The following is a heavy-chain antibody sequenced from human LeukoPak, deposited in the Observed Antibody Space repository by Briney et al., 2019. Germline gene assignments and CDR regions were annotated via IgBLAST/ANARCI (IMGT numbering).Heavy chain of an antibody. CDR3: ARGGSMVY. J-gene: IGHJ4*02. V-gene: IGHV1-46*01. CDR2: INPSGGST. CDR1: GXTFXXYY. D-gene: IGHD2-2*01. Sequence: KVSCKASGXTFXXYYXHWVRQAPXQGLEWMGIINPSGGSTSYAQKFQGRVTMTRDTSTSTVYMELSSLRSEDTAVYYCARGGSMVYWGQGTLVTVSS.